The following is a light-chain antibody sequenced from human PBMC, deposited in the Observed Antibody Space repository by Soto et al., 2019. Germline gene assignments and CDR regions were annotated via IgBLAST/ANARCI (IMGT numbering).Light chain of an antibody. CDR3: QQYNNWPLWT. V-gene: IGKV3-15*01. CDR1: PSVTNY. Sequence: EIVLTQSPATLSLSPGERATLSCRASPSVTNYLAWYQQKPGQAPRLLNYGASTRATGIPARFSGSGSGPEFTLTPSRLQSEDFAVYYCQQYNNWPLWTFGQGTKVVIK. CDR2: GAS. J-gene: IGKJ1*01.